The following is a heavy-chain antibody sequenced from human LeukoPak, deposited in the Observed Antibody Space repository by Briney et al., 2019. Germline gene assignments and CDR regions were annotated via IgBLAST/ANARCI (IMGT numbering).Heavy chain of an antibody. V-gene: IGHV1-69*13. CDR2: IVPIFGTA. D-gene: IGHD6-13*01. CDR1: GGTFSSYS. CDR3: ARDRAAAGLNNWFDP. Sequence: ASVNVSCKASGGTFSSYSISWVRQAPGQGLEWMGGIVPIFGTADYAQKFQGRVTITAEESMSTAYMELSSLRSEDTAVYYCARDRAAAGLNNWFDPWGQGTRVTVSS. J-gene: IGHJ5*02.